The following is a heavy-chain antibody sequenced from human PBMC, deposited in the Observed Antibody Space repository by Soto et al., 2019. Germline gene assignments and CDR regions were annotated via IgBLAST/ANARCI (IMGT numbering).Heavy chain of an antibody. Sequence: QVQLQQWGAGLLKPSETLSLTCAVYGGSFSGYYWSWIRQPPGKGLEWIGEINHSGRTRYNPPLESRVNISVDTSKSQFSLILNSVTAADTAVYYCARVSQYSSIVQHWGQGALVTVSS. CDR2: INHSGRT. V-gene: IGHV4-34*01. D-gene: IGHD6-13*01. CDR3: ARVSQYSSIVQH. CDR1: GGSFSGYY. J-gene: IGHJ1*01.